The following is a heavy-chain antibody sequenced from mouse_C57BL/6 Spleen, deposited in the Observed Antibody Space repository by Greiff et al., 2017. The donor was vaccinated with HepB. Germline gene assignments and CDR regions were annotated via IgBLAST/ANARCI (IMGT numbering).Heavy chain of an antibody. D-gene: IGHD1-1*01. J-gene: IGHJ2*01. CDR2: IYPGSGST. Sequence: VKLQQPGAELVKPGASVKMSCKASGYTFTSYWITWVKQRPGQGLEWIGDIYPGSGSTNYNEKFKSKATLTVDTSSSTAYMQLSSLTSEDSAVYYCARDFYYGSSYDYWGQGTTLTVSS. V-gene: IGHV1-55*01. CDR1: GYTFTSYW. CDR3: ARDFYYGSSYDY.